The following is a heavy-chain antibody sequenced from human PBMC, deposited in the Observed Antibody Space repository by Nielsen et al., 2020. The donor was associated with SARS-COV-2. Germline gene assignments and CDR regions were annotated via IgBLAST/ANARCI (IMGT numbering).Heavy chain of an antibody. V-gene: IGHV3-23*01. CDR1: GFTFSSYA. D-gene: IGHD1-1*01. CDR3: AKGGLEPSGY. CDR2: ISGSGGST. J-gene: IGHJ4*02. Sequence: GESLKISCAASGFTFSSYAMSWVRQAPGKGLEWVSAISGSGGSTYYADSVKGRFTISRDNSKNTLYLQMNSLRAEDTAAYYCAKGGLEPSGYWGQGTLVTVSS.